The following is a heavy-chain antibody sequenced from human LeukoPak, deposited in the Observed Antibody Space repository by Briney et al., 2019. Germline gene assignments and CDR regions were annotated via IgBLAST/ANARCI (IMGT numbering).Heavy chain of an antibody. CDR3: ASEESIDYRWGY. CDR2: INPKSGGT. Sequence: ASVRVSFTASGYTFPAYYMHWVRQAPGQGLEWMGWINPKSGGTHYAQNFQGRVTMTRDTSITTAYMELSRLTSDDTAVYYCASEESIDYRWGYWGQGSLVTVSS. J-gene: IGHJ4*02. V-gene: IGHV1-2*02. D-gene: IGHD4-11*01. CDR1: GYTFPAYY.